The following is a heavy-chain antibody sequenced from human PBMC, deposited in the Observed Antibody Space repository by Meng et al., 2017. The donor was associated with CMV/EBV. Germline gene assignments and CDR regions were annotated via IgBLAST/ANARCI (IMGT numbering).Heavy chain of an antibody. CDR2: ISSSSSYI. V-gene: IGHV3-21*01. Sequence: GESLKISCAASGFTFSSYSMNWVRQAPGKGLEWVSSISSSSSYIYYADSVKGRFTISRDNAKNSLYLQMNSLRAEDTAVYYCARAWGKWLPKEYGMDVWGQGTTVTVSS. D-gene: IGHD5-12*01. CDR1: GFTFSSYS. CDR3: ARAWGKWLPKEYGMDV. J-gene: IGHJ6*02.